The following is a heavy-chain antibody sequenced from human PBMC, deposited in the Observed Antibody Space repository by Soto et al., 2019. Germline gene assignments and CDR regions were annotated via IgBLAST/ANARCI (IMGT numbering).Heavy chain of an antibody. V-gene: IGHV1-2*02. CDR2: INPNSGGT. CDR3: ARDHSSPITWFDP. D-gene: IGHD6-13*01. Sequence: ASVKVSCKASGYTFTGYYVHWVRQAPGQGLEWMGWINPNSGGTNYAQKFQGRVTMTRDTSISTAYMELSRLRSDDTAVYYCARDHSSPITWFDPWGQGTLVTVSS. J-gene: IGHJ5*02. CDR1: GYTFTGYY.